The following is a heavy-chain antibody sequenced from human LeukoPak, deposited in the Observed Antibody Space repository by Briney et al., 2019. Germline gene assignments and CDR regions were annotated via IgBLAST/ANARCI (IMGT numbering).Heavy chain of an antibody. V-gene: IGHV3-23*01. J-gene: IGHJ6*04. CDR2: IIGGAGST. D-gene: IGHD3-10*02. Sequence: GGSLRLSCVASGFSFSSRGMSWVRQAPGKGLEWVSGIIGGAGSTYYADSVKGRFTISRDNSKNTLYLQMNSLRAEDTAVYYCAELGITMIGGVWGKGTTVTISS. CDR1: GFSFSSRG. CDR3: AELGITMIGGV.